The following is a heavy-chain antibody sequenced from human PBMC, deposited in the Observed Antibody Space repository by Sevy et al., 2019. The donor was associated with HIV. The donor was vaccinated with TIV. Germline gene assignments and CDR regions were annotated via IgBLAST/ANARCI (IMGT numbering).Heavy chain of an antibody. CDR2: ISGSGGNT. CDR1: GFTFNNYA. Sequence: GGSLRLSCLASGFTFNNYAMSWVRQAPGKGLEWVSLISGSGGNTYYADSVKGGCSISRDNAKNSLYLQMNSLRAEDTAVYYCARDYYDSSGSDYWGQGTLVTVSS. CDR3: ARDYYDSSGSDY. J-gene: IGHJ4*02. V-gene: IGHV3-23*01. D-gene: IGHD3-22*01.